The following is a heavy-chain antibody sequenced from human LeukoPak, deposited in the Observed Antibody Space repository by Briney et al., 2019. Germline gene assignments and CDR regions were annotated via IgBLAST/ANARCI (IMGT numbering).Heavy chain of an antibody. CDR3: ARGLGVLRYFDWLPGFDY. Sequence: SETLSLTCAVYGGSFSGYYWSWIRQPPGKGLEWIGEINHSGSTNYNPSLKSRVTISVDTSKNQFSLKLSSVTAADTTVYYCARGLGVLRYFDWLPGFDYWGQGTLVTVSS. V-gene: IGHV4-34*01. J-gene: IGHJ4*02. D-gene: IGHD3-9*01. CDR2: INHSGST. CDR1: GGSFSGYY.